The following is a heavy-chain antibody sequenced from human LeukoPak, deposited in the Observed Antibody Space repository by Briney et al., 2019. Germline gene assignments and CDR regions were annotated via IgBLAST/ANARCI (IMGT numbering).Heavy chain of an antibody. Sequence: GGSLRLSCAASGFTFDDYAMHWVRQAPGKGLEWVSGISWNSGSIGYADCVKGRFTISRDNAKNSLYLQMNSLRAEDTALYYCAKDSFKGGYYYYYMDVWGKGTTVTVSS. V-gene: IGHV3-9*01. D-gene: IGHD2-15*01. CDR2: ISWNSGSI. CDR3: AKDSFKGGYYYYYMDV. CDR1: GFTFDDYA. J-gene: IGHJ6*03.